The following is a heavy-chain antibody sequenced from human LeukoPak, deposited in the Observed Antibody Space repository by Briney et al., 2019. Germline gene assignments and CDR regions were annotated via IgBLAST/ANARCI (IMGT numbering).Heavy chain of an antibody. CDR3: ARGGGYYGSGSYYPVGY. J-gene: IGHJ4*02. CDR1: GYTFTSYY. V-gene: IGHV1-46*01. D-gene: IGHD3-10*01. CDR2: INPSGGST. Sequence: ASVKVSCKASGYTFTSYYMHWVRQAPGQGLGWMGIINPSGGSTSYAQKFQGRVTMTRDTSTSTVYMELSSLRSEDTAVYYCARGGGYYGSGSYYPVGYWGQGTLVTVSS.